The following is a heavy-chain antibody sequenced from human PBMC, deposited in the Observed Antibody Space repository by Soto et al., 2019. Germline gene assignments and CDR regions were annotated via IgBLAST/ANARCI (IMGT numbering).Heavy chain of an antibody. Sequence: PSETLSLTCTVSGDSINGYYWSWIRQPPGKGLEWIVFINYRESTNYHPSLRSRVTLSVDTSKNQFSLKLTSVTAADTAVYSCERGSPHTNRFTAWAQGSIVTVSS. J-gene: IGHJ5*02. CDR3: ERGSPHTNRFTA. CDR2: INYREST. CDR1: GDSINGYY. V-gene: IGHV4-59*01.